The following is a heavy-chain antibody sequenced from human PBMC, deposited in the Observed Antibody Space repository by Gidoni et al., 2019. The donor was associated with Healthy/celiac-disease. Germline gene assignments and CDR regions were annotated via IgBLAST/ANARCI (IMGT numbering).Heavy chain of an antibody. CDR3: ARDAPYSSSWLLDAFDI. D-gene: IGHD6-13*01. J-gene: IGHJ3*02. V-gene: IGHV3-21*01. Sequence: GFTFSSYSMNWVRQAPGKGLEWVPSISSSSSYIYYADSVKGRFTISRDNAKNSLYLQMNSLRAEDTAVYYCARDAPYSSSWLLDAFDIWGLGTMVTVSS. CDR2: ISSSSSYI. CDR1: GFTFSSYS.